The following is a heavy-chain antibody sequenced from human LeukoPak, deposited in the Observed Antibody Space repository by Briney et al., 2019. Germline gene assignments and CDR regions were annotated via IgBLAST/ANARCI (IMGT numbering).Heavy chain of an antibody. CDR1: GGSISSYY. V-gene: IGHV4-59*01. J-gene: IGHJ5*02. D-gene: IGHD4-23*01. CDR2: IYYSGST. Sequence: SETLSLTCTVSGGSISSYYWSWIRQPPGKGLEWIGYIYYSGSTNYNPSLKSRATISVDTSKNQFSLKLSSVTAADTAVYYCARVIGGTALDWFDPWGQGTLVTVSS. CDR3: ARVIGGTALDWFDP.